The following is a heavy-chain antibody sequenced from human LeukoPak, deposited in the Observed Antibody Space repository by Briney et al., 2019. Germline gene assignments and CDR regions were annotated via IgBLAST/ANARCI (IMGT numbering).Heavy chain of an antibody. D-gene: IGHD2-2*01. J-gene: IGHJ5*02. CDR3: ARQEENIDAIVVVPAANP. Sequence: TSETLSLTCTVSGGSISSYYWGWIRQPPGKGLEWIGSIYYSGSTYYNPSLKSRVTISVDTSKNQFSLKLSSVTAADTAVYYCARQEENIDAIVVVPAANPWGQGTLVTVSS. CDR2: IYYSGST. V-gene: IGHV4-39*01. CDR1: GGSISSYY.